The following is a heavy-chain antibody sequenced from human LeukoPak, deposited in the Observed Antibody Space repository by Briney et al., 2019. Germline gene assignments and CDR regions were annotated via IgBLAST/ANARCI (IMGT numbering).Heavy chain of an antibody. V-gene: IGHV1-8*01. Sequence: ASVKVSCKASGYTFTSYDINWVRQATGQGLEWMGWMNPNSGNTGYAQKFQGRVTMTRNTSISTAYMELSSLRSEDTAVYYCARGLSNQYYDFWSGYYPFDYWGQGTLVTVSS. J-gene: IGHJ4*02. CDR1: GYTFTSYD. CDR2: MNPNSGNT. D-gene: IGHD3-3*01. CDR3: ARGLSNQYYDFWSGYYPFDY.